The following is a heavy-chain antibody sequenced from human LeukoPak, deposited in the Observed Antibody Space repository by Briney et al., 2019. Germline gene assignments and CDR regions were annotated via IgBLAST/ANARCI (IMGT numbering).Heavy chain of an antibody. D-gene: IGHD1-26*01. Sequence: PGGSLRLSCAASGFTFSSYAMSWVRQAPGKGLEWVSSVTGSGGSTYYADAVKGRFIISRDNSKNTLYLQMNSPRAEDTAVYYCAKIGGATSDHWGQGTLVTVSS. CDR2: VTGSGGST. CDR1: GFTFSSYA. J-gene: IGHJ4*02. V-gene: IGHV3-23*01. CDR3: AKIGGATSDH.